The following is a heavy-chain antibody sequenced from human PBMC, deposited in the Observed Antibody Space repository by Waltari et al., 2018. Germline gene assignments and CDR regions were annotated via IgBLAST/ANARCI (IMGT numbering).Heavy chain of an antibody. Sequence: QVQLQQWGAGLLKPSETLSLTCAVYGGSFSGYYWSWIRQPPGKGLEWIGEINHSGSTNYNPSLKSRVTISVDTSKNQFSLKLSSVTAADTAVYYCARGLLYYDFWSGYSTYYYYGMDVWGQGTTVTVSS. J-gene: IGHJ6*02. CDR2: INHSGST. D-gene: IGHD3-3*01. CDR3: ARGLLYYDFWSGYSTYYYYGMDV. CDR1: GGSFSGYY. V-gene: IGHV4-34*01.